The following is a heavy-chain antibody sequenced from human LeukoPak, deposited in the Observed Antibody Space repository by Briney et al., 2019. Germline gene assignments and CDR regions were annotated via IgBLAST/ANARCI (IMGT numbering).Heavy chain of an antibody. Sequence: SETLSLTCTVSGGSISSYYWSWIRQPPGKGLEWIGYIYYSGSTNYNPSLKSRVTISVDTSKNQFSLKLSSVTAADTAVYYCARGRYYFDYWGQGTLVTVSS. CDR3: ARGRYYFDY. CDR1: GGSISSYY. J-gene: IGHJ4*02. CDR2: IYYSGST. V-gene: IGHV4-59*01.